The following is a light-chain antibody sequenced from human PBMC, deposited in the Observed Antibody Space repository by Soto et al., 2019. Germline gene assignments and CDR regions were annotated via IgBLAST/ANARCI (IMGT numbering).Light chain of an antibody. J-gene: IGLJ1*01. CDR1: SSDVGGYNR. Sequence: QSALTQPPSASGSPGQSVAISCTGTSSDVGGYNRVSWYQQHPDKAPKLIIYEVTNRPSGISNRFSGSKSGDTASLTISGLQAEDEADYYCYSYRSGSAHVFGTGTKVTVL. CDR3: YSYRSGSAHV. CDR2: EVT. V-gene: IGLV2-14*01.